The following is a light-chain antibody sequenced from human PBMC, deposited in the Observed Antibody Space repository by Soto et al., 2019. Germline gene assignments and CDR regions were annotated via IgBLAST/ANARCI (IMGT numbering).Light chain of an antibody. J-gene: IGKJ4*01. V-gene: IGKV2-28*01. CDR1: QSLLHRDGNNY. CDR2: LGS. Sequence: DIVMTQSPLSLPVTPGEPASISCRSSQSLLHRDGNNYLDWYLQKPGQSPQLLIYLGSNRASGVTDRFSGRGSGTDFTLKISRVEAEDVGVYYGMQALQTPLTFGGGTKVEIK. CDR3: MQALQTPLT.